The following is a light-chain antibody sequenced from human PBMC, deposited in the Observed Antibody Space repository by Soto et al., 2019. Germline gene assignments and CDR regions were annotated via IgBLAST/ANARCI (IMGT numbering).Light chain of an antibody. CDR2: GIS. J-gene: IGKJ5*01. CDR1: QTIGRN. CDR3: QQHSKWPIT. V-gene: IGKV3-15*01. Sequence: EIVMTQSPGTLSLSPGETATLSCRDSQTIGRNYLAWYQQKPGQAPRLLIYGISTRAADIPAKFSGSGSGTDFTLTISSLQSEDFAVYYCQQHSKWPITFGQGTRLEIK.